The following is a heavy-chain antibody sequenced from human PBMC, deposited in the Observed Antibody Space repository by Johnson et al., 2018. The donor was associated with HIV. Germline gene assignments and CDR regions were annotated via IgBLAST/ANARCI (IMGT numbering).Heavy chain of an antibody. V-gene: IGHV3-30*04. Sequence: QVQLVESGGGVVQPGRSLRLSCAASGFTFSNFAMHWVRQAPGKGLEWVVVISYDGSNKYFADSVKGRFTISRDNSKNSLYLQMNSLRAEDTAVYYCARQLGSDAFDIWGQGTMVPVSS. CDR1: GFTFSNFA. CDR3: ARQLGSDAFDI. J-gene: IGHJ3*02. CDR2: ISYDGSNK. D-gene: IGHD7-27*01.